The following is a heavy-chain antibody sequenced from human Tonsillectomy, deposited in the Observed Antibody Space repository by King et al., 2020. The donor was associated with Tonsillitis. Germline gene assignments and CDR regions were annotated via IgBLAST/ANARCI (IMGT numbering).Heavy chain of an antibody. CDR3: ARDLDYYDSSGYFYY. D-gene: IGHD3-22*01. Sequence: VQLVESGGGVVQPGRSLRLSCAASGFTFSSYAMHWVRQAPGKGLEWVAVISYDGSEKYYADSVKGRFTISRDNPKNTLYLQMNSLRAEDTALYYCARDLDYYDSSGYFYYWGQGTLVTVSS. J-gene: IGHJ4*02. V-gene: IGHV3-30*04. CDR1: GFTFSSYA. CDR2: ISYDGSEK.